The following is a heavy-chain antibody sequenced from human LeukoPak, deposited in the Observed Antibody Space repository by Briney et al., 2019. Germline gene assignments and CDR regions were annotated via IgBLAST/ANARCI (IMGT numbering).Heavy chain of an antibody. CDR1: GGSISSYY. Sequence: SETLSLTCTVSGGSISSYYWGWIRQPPGKGLEWIGSIYYSGSTYYNPSLKSRVTISVDTSKNQFSLKLSSVTAADTAVYYCASGRVVVITNGGFDYWGQGTLVTVSS. CDR3: ASGRVVVITNGGFDY. CDR2: IYYSGST. D-gene: IGHD3-22*01. V-gene: IGHV4-39*07. J-gene: IGHJ4*02.